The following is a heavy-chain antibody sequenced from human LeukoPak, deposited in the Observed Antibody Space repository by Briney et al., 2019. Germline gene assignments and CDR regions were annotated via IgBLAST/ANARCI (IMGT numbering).Heavy chain of an antibody. D-gene: IGHD2/OR15-2a*01. CDR3: ARAPRGAKSMIDY. CDR2: ISDDGSNK. CDR1: GFTFSSYG. Sequence: GRSLRLSCAASGFTFSSYGMHWVRQAPGKGLEWVAAISDDGSNKYYADSAKGRFTISRDNAKNSLYLQMNSLRAEDTAVYYCARAPRGAKSMIDYWGQGTLVTVSS. V-gene: IGHV3-30*03. J-gene: IGHJ4*02.